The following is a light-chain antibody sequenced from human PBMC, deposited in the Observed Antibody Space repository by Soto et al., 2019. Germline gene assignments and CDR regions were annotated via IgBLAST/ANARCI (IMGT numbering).Light chain of an antibody. CDR2: GAS. V-gene: IGKV3-20*01. J-gene: IGKJ1*01. Sequence: EIVLTQSPGTLCLSPGERATLSCRASQSVSSTYLAWYQQKPGQAPRLLIYGASSRATGIPDRFSGSGSGTDFTLAISRLEPEDFAVYYCQQYGSSSWTFGQGTQVEIK. CDR1: QSVSSTY. CDR3: QQYGSSSWT.